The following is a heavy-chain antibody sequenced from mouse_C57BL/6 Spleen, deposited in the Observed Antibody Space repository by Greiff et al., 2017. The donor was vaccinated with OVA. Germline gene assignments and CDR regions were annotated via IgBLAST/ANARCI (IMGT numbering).Heavy chain of an antibody. D-gene: IGHD2-5*01. CDR3: ARKGYSNYDY. CDR2: IYPGSGST. J-gene: IGHJ2*01. Sequence: QVHVKQSGAELVKPGASVKMSCKASGYTFTSYWITWVKQRPGQGLEWIGDIYPGSGSTNYNEKFKSKATLTVDTSSSTAYMQLSSLTSEDSAVYYCARKGYSNYDYWGQGTTLTVSS. V-gene: IGHV1-55*01. CDR1: GYTFTSYW.